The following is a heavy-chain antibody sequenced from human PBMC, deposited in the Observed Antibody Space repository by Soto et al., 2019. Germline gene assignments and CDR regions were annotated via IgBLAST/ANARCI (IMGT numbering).Heavy chain of an antibody. V-gene: IGHV1-2*04. J-gene: IGHJ6*03. Sequence: GASVKVSCKASGYTFTGYYMHWVRQAPGQGLEWMGWINPNSGGTNYAQKFQGWVAMTRDTSISTAYMELSRLRSDDTAVYYCARETRTTTVTTGPQYYYYYMDVWGKGTTVTVSS. CDR3: ARETRTTTVTTGPQYYYYYMDV. CDR2: INPNSGGT. CDR1: GYTFTGYY. D-gene: IGHD4-17*01.